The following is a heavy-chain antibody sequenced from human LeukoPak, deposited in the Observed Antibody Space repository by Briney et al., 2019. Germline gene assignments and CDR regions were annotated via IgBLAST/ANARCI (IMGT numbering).Heavy chain of an antibody. CDR1: GGSFSGYY. D-gene: IGHD6-13*01. CDR2: INHSGST. V-gene: IGHV4-34*01. Sequence: SETLSLTCAVYGGSFSGYYWSWIRQPPGKGLEWIGEINHSGSTNYNPSLKSRVTISVDTSKNQFSLKLSSVTAADTAVYYCARHDFIGSSWSVDNWFDPWGQGTLVTASS. J-gene: IGHJ5*02. CDR3: ARHDFIGSSWSVDNWFDP.